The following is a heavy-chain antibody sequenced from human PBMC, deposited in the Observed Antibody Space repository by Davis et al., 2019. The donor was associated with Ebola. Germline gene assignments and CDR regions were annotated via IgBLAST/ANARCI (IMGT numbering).Heavy chain of an antibody. CDR3: AIEIVEMATILWTNFDY. D-gene: IGHD5-24*01. CDR2: ISYDGSNK. CDR1: GFTFSSYA. Sequence: GESLKISCAASGFTFSSYAMHWVRQAPGKGLEWVAVISYDGSNKYYADSVKGRFTISRDNSKNTLYLQMNSLRAEDTAVYYCAIEIVEMATILWTNFDYWGQGTLVTVSS. V-gene: IGHV3-30-3*01. J-gene: IGHJ4*02.